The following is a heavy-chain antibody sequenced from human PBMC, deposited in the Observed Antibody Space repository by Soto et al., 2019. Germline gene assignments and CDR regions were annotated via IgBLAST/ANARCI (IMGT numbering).Heavy chain of an antibody. V-gene: IGHV4-4*02. D-gene: IGHD6-19*01. J-gene: IGHJ4*02. CDR1: GGSMSRSYW. CDR2: INESGEY. CDR3: ARVGRGWYAALEN. Sequence: QVQLQESGPGLVKPSGTLSITCAVSGGSMSRSYWWTWLRQSPGKGLEWLGEINESGEYNSAPSFSRRVTMSVDKSKNHFSVILTSVTAADTSIYYCARVGRGWYAALENWGQGTVVTVSS.